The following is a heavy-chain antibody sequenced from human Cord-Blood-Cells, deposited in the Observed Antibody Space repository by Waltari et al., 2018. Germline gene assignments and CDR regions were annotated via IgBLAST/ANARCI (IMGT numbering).Heavy chain of an antibody. CDR1: GFTFSSYA. D-gene: IGHD6-13*01. CDR3: ARDRVAAAGTGGYFDL. Sequence: QVQLVESGGGVVQPGRSLRLSCAASGFTFSSYAMHWVRQAPGKGLEWVAVISYGGSNKYYADAVKGRFTISRDNSKNTLYLQMNSLRAEDTAVYYCARDRVAAAGTGGYFDLWGRGTLVTVSS. J-gene: IGHJ2*01. CDR2: ISYGGSNK. V-gene: IGHV3-30*04.